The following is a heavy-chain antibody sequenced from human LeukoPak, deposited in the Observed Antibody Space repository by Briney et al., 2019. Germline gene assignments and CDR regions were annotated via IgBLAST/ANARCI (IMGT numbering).Heavy chain of an antibody. CDR2: IYPADSDT. CDR3: ARGIDERARKSLEANYYYYMDV. J-gene: IGHJ6*03. V-gene: IGHV5-51*01. Sequence: GESLKISCKTSGYTFSNSWIGWVRQMPGKGLECMGIIYPADSDTRYSPSFQGQVTISADKSISTTYLQWSRLKASDTAIYYCARGIDERARKSLEANYYYYMDVWGKGTTVTVSS. CDR1: GYTFSNSW. D-gene: IGHD1-1*01.